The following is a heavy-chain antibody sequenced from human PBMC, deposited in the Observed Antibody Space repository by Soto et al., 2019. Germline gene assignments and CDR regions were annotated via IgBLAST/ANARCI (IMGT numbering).Heavy chain of an antibody. CDR1: GFTFSDYY. CDR2: ISRSGNPI. D-gene: IGHD3-16*01. Sequence: QVQVVESGGGLVKPGGSLRLSCAASGFTFSDYYMGWIRQAPGKGLEWLSYISRSGNPIHHADSVKGRFTISRDNAKNSLYLQMNSLRAEDTAVYYCARGRLDETTHQGENWFDPWGQGTLVTVSS. V-gene: IGHV3-11*01. CDR3: ARGRLDETTHQGENWFDP. J-gene: IGHJ5*02.